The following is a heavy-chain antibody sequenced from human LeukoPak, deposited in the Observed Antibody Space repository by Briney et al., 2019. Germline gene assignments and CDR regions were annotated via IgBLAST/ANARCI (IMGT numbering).Heavy chain of an antibody. Sequence: PSETLSLTCAVYGGSFSGYYWSWIRQPPGKGLEWIGEINHSGSTNYNPSLKSRVTISVDTSKNQFSLKLSSVTAADTAVYYCAIAAAGKCDYWGQGTLVAVSS. CDR2: INHSGST. V-gene: IGHV4-34*01. CDR3: AIAAAGKCDY. D-gene: IGHD6-13*01. CDR1: GGSFSGYY. J-gene: IGHJ4*02.